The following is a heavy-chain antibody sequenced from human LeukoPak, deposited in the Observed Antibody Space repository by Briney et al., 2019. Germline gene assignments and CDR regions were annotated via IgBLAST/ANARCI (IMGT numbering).Heavy chain of an antibody. V-gene: IGHV3-23*01. CDR2: ISGSGGST. CDR1: GFTFSNYA. J-gene: IGHJ6*02. D-gene: IGHD1-14*01. Sequence: PGGSLRLSCAASGFTFSNYAMSWVRQAPGKGLGWVSSISGSGGSTYYADSVRGRFTISRDNSENTLYLQMNSLRAEDTAIYYCAKVRNLIYYYGMDVWGQGTTVTVSS. CDR3: AKVRNLIYYYGMDV.